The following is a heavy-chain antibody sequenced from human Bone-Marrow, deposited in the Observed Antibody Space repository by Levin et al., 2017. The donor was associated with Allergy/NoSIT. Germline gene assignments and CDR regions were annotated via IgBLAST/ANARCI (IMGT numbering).Heavy chain of an antibody. CDR2: INQGGSDI. D-gene: IGHD3-22*01. Sequence: GESLKISCAASGFTFSGYWMTWVRQAPGKGLEWVANINQGGSDIYYVDSVKGRFTISRDNAKNSLSLQMNSLRPEDTAVYYCGRYDSGAHYPSHWGQGTLVTVSS. J-gene: IGHJ4*02. V-gene: IGHV3-7*01. CDR1: GFTFSGYW. CDR3: GRYDSGAHYPSH.